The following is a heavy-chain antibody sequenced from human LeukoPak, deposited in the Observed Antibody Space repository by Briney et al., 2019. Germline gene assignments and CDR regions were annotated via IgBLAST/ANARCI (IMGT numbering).Heavy chain of an antibody. J-gene: IGHJ4*02. CDR2: ISFDGSHI. D-gene: IGHD2-21*02. CDR1: GFTFSSST. CDR3: ARSGDSRGYFDY. V-gene: IGHV3-30-3*01. Sequence: GGSLRLPCAASGFTFSSSTIHWVRQAPGKGLDWVAVISFDGSHIYYADSVGGRFTISRDNSKNTLWLEMNSLRTEDTAVYYCARSGDSRGYFDYWGQGTLVTVSS.